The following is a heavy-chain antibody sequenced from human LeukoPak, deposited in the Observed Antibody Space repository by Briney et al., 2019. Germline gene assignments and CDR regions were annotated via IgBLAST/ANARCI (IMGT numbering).Heavy chain of an antibody. D-gene: IGHD3-10*01. J-gene: IGHJ6*03. CDR1: GFTFSSYW. Sequence: GGSLRLSCAASGFTFSSYWMSWVRQAPGKGLEWVANIKQDGSEKYYVDSVKGRFTISRDNAKNSLYLQMNSLRAEDTAVYYCARRPGSYYNYYYYYYYMDVWGKGTTVTISS. V-gene: IGHV3-7*01. CDR2: IKQDGSEK. CDR3: ARRPGSYYNYYYYYYYMDV.